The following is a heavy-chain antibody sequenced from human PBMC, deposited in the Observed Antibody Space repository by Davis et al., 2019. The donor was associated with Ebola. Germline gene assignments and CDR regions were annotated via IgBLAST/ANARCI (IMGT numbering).Heavy chain of an antibody. CDR1: GGSVSSGSYY. CDR3: ARGGGWGYQLPRDYYYGMDV. J-gene: IGHJ6*02. CDR2: IYYSGST. D-gene: IGHD2-2*01. Sequence: SETLSLTCTVSGGSVSSGSYYWSWIRQPPGKGLEWIGYIYYSGSTNYNPSLKSRATISVDTSKNQFSLKLSSVTAADTAVYYCARGGGWGYQLPRDYYYGMDVWGQGTTVTVSS. V-gene: IGHV4-61*01.